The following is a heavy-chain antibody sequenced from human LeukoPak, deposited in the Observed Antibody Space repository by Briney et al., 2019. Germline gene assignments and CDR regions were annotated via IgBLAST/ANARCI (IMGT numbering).Heavy chain of an antibody. D-gene: IGHD3-10*01. Sequence: GASVKVSCKASGYTFTTYGINWVRQAPGQGLEWMGWISPYNGNTIYAQKLQGRVTMTTDTSTSTAYMELRGLRSDDTAVYYCARETYYYGSGNYWDHTFDYWGRGTLVTVSS. CDR1: GYTFTTYG. V-gene: IGHV1-18*01. CDR2: ISPYNGNT. CDR3: ARETYYYGSGNYWDHTFDY. J-gene: IGHJ4*02.